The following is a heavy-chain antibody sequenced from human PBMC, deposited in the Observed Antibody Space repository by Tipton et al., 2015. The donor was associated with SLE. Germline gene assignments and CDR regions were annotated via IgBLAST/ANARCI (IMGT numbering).Heavy chain of an antibody. J-gene: IGHJ3*02. Sequence: TLSLTCTVSGGSISSHYWSWIRQPPGKGLEWIGYIYTSGSTNYNPSLKSRVTISVDTSKNQFSLKLSSVTAADTAVYYCARRVLLFRTKAFDIWGQGTMVTVSS. D-gene: IGHD2-15*01. V-gene: IGHV4-4*08. CDR3: ARRVLLFRTKAFDI. CDR1: GGSISSHY. CDR2: IYTSGST.